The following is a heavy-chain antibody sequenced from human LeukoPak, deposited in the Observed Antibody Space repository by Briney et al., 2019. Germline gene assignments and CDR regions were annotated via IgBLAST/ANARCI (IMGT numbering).Heavy chain of an antibody. D-gene: IGHD6-19*01. J-gene: IGHJ4*02. CDR3: ASSFLAGPLDY. V-gene: IGHV3-7*02. CDR1: GFTFTNYW. CDR2: TKQDGSDK. Sequence: GGSLRLSCAASGFTFTNYWMTWVRQSPGKGLEWVAYTKQDGSDKYYVDSVEGRFTISRDNAKNSLYLQMNNLRAEDTAVYYCASSFLAGPLDYWGQGTLVTVSS.